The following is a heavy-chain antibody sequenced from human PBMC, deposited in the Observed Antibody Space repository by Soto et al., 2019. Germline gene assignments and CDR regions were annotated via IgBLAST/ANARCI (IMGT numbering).Heavy chain of an antibody. Sequence: QVQLVESGGGVVQPGRSLGLSCVASGFTFSTYAMHWVRQAPGKGLEWVAVMSCDVIQNYYADSVKGRFTISRDKSKNTLLMQMHTIRDADTGVHSCARETRLTAMAKFHYSGPATVVIVSS. D-gene: IGHD2-2*01. J-gene: IGHJ4*02. CDR2: MSCDVIQN. CDR3: ARETRLTAMAKFHY. V-gene: IGHV3-30-3*01. CDR1: GFTFSTYA.